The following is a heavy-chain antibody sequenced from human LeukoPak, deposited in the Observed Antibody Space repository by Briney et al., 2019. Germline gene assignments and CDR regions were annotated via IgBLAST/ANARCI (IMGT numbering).Heavy chain of an antibody. V-gene: IGHV3-7*03. D-gene: IGHD6-19*01. J-gene: IGHJ6*02. CDR2: IKEDGSEK. CDR3: ARAGYSSGWYRGKYYYYGMDV. Sequence: PGRSLRLSCAASGFTFSSYGMHWVRQAPGKGLEWVANIKEDGSEKYYVDSVKGRITISRDNAKNSLYLQMNSLRAEDTAVYYCARAGYSSGWYRGKYYYYGMDVWGQGTTVTVSS. CDR1: GFTFSSYG.